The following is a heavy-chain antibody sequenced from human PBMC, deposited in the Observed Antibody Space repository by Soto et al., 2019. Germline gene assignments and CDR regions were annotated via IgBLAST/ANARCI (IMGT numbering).Heavy chain of an antibody. Sequence: QVQLVESGGGVVQPGRSQRLSCAASGFTFSSYGMHWVRQAPGKGLEWVAVISYDGSNKYYADSVKGRFTISRDNSKKTLYPQMNSLRAEDTAVYYCAKEAFVVVTAPDFDYWGQGTLVTVSS. CDR3: AKEAFVVVTAPDFDY. CDR2: ISYDGSNK. V-gene: IGHV3-30*18. J-gene: IGHJ4*02. CDR1: GFTFSSYG. D-gene: IGHD2-21*02.